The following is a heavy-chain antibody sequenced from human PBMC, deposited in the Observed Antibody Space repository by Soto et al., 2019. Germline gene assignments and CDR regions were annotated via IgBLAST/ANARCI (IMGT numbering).Heavy chain of an antibody. CDR1: GFTFSSYA. J-gene: IGHJ4*02. D-gene: IGHD6-19*01. V-gene: IGHV3-30-3*01. CDR3: ARAGRIAVAVFDY. CDR2: ISYDGSNK. Sequence: QVQLVESGGGVVQPGRSLRLSCAASGFTFSSYAMHWVRQAPGKGLEWVAVISYDGSNKYYADSVKGRFTISRDNSKNTLYRQMNSLRAEDTAVYYCARAGRIAVAVFDYWGQGTLVTVSS.